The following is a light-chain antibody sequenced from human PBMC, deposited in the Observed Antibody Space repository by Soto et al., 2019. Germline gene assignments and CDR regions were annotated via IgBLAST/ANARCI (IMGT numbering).Light chain of an antibody. V-gene: IGKV1-39*01. J-gene: IGKJ4*01. CDR2: AAS. CDR3: QQSYSNFRT. Sequence: DFQMTQSPSSLSASVGDRVTITCRASQSISSYLNWYQQKPGKAPKLLIYAASNLQSGVPSRFSGSGSGTDFTLTISSLQPEDFATYYCQQSYSNFRTFGGGTKVEIK. CDR1: QSISSY.